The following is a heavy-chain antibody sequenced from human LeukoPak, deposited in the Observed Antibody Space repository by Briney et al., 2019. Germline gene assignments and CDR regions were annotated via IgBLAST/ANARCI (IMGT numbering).Heavy chain of an antibody. Sequence: GESLKISCKGFGYSFTSYWIACVRHMPGKGLEWMGIIYRGDSDTRYSPSFQGQVTISGDKSISTVYLQWSSLKASDTAMYYCARVDLYCSSTSCYSFDYWGQGTLVTVSS. V-gene: IGHV5-51*01. D-gene: IGHD2-2*01. CDR2: IYRGDSDT. CDR3: ARVDLYCSSTSCYSFDY. J-gene: IGHJ4*02. CDR1: GYSFTSYW.